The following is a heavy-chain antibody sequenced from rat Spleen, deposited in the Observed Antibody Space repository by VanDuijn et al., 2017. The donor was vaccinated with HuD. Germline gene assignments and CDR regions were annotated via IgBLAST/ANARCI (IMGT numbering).Heavy chain of an antibody. CDR1: GFTLSNYG. Sequence: EVQLVESGGGLVQPGRSLKLSCAASGFTLSNYGMHWIRQAPTKGLEWVASISPSGGITDYRDSVKGRFAISRDTAKSTLYLQMDSLGSEDTATYYCTRDRILRSTGFDYWGQGVMVTVSS. V-gene: IGHV5-19*01. D-gene: IGHD1-6*01. CDR3: TRDRILRSTGFDY. J-gene: IGHJ2*01. CDR2: ISPSGGIT.